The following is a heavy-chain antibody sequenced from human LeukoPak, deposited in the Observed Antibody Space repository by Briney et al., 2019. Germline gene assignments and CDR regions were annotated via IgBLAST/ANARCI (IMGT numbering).Heavy chain of an antibody. J-gene: IGHJ2*01. CDR3: ARDGYWLSSSWYWYFDL. CDR1: VGSVSSGSYY. CDR2: IYYSGRT. Sequence: PSETLSHTCTVSVGSVSSGSYYWSWIRQPPGKGLEWIGYIYYSGRTNYNPPLKSRVAISVDTSKNKFSLKLSSVTAADTAVYYCARDGYWLSSSWYWYFDLWGRGTLVTVSS. D-gene: IGHD6-13*01. V-gene: IGHV4-61*01.